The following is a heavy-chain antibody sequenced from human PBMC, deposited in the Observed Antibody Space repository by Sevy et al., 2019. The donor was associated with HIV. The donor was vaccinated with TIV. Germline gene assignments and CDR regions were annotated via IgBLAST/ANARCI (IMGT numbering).Heavy chain of an antibody. CDR1: GFTFSRYG. V-gene: IGHV3-30*18. CDR3: AKDQACDGSSWNDY. D-gene: IGHD6-13*01. CDR2: ISSDGTNK. Sequence: GGSLRLSCEASGFTFSRYGMHWVRQAPGKGLEWVAVISSDGTNKYHADSVKGRFTISRDNSKNTLYLQVNSLRDEDTAVYYCAKDQACDGSSWNDYWGQGTLVTVSS. J-gene: IGHJ4*02.